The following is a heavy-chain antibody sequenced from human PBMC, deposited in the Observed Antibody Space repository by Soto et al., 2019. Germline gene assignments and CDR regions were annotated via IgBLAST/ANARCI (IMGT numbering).Heavy chain of an antibody. D-gene: IGHD3-22*01. CDR2: IKQDGSEK. Sequence: EVQLVESGGGLVQPGGSLRLSCAASGFTFSSYWMSWVRQAPGKGLEWVANIKQDGSEKYYVDSVKGRFTISRDNAKNSLYLKMNSVRAEDTAVYYCARGAGAGDSSGYRDFDYWGQGTLVTVSS. V-gene: IGHV3-7*01. CDR3: ARGAGAGDSSGYRDFDY. J-gene: IGHJ4*02. CDR1: GFTFSSYW.